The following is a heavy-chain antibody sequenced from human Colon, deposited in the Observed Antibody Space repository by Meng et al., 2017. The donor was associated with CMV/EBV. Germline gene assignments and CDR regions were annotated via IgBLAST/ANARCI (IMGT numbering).Heavy chain of an antibody. J-gene: IGHJ4*02. CDR1: GYTFNGYF. V-gene: IGHV1-2*02. D-gene: IGHD3-3*01. Sequence: QGQLGQSGAEGKGPGASVKVSCKTSGYTFNGYFMHWVRQAPGQGLEWMGWINPVTGDTSYAQKFQVRVTMTRDTSISTAYMELSSLRSDDTAVYYCATFGGDFDYWGQGTLVTVSS. CDR3: ATFGGDFDY. CDR2: INPVTGDT.